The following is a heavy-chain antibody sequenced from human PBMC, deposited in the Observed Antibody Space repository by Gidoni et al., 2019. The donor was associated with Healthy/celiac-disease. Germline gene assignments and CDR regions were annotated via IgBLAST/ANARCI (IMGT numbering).Heavy chain of an antibody. J-gene: IGHJ4*02. D-gene: IGHD3-16*01. CDR3: ARVNDYVWGSYSYYFDY. CDR1: GFTFSRHW. V-gene: IGHV3-7*01. CDR2: IKQDGIEK. Sequence: EVQLVESGGGLVQPGGSLRLSCASSGFTFSRHWMSWVRQAPGKGLEWVANIKQDGIEKYYVDSVKGRFTIARDNAKNSLSLQMNSLRAEDTAAYYCARVNDYVWGSYSYYFDYWGQGTLVTVSS.